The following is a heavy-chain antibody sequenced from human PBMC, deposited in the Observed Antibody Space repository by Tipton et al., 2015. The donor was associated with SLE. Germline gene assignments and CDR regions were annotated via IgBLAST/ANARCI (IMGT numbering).Heavy chain of an antibody. V-gene: IGHV3-74*01. CDR3: ARDLMAATGLGY. D-gene: IGHD6-13*01. CDR2: INSDGSST. CDR1: GFTFSSYW. Sequence: GSLRLSCAASGFTFSSYWMHWVRQAPGKGLVWVSRINSDGSSTSYADSVKGRFTISRDNAKNTLYLRRNSRRAEDTAVYYCARDLMAATGLGYWGQGALVTGSS. J-gene: IGHJ4*02.